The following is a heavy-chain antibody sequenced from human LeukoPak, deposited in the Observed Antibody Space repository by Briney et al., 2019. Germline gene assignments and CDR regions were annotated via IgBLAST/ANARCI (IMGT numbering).Heavy chain of an antibody. D-gene: IGHD2-21*02. Sequence: ASVKVSCKASGYTFTSYGISWVRQAPGQGLEWMGWISAYNGNTNYAQKLQGRVTMTTDTSTSTAYMELRSLRSDDTAVYYCARDRPLVVVTAITDYWGQGTLVTVSS. CDR1: GYTFTSYG. V-gene: IGHV1-18*01. CDR3: ARDRPLVVVTAITDY. J-gene: IGHJ4*02. CDR2: ISAYNGNT.